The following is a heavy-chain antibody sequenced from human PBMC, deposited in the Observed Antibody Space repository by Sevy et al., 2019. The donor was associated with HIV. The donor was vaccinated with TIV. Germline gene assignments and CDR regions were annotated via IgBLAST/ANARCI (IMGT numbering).Heavy chain of an antibody. Sequence: GGSLRLSCAASGFTFSSLAMSWVRQAPGKGLEWVSAIRGRGDTTYYTDSVKGRFTISRDNSKNTLYLQMNSLRAEDTALYYCVKDLENAGIVPGYWGQGTLVTVSS. CDR2: IRGRGDTT. CDR1: GFTFSSLA. J-gene: IGHJ4*02. CDR3: VKDLENAGIVPGY. V-gene: IGHV3-23*01. D-gene: IGHD3-10*01.